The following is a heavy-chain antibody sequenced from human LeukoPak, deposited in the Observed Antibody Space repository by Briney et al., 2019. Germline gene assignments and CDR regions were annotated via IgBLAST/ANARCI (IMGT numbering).Heavy chain of an antibody. J-gene: IGHJ4*02. D-gene: IGHD6-6*01. V-gene: IGHV1-8*01. CDR1: GYTFTSYD. Sequence: ASVKVSCKASGYTFTSYDINWVRQATGRGLEWMGWMNPNSGNTGYAQEFQGRVTMTRNTSISTAYMELSSLRSEDTAVYYCARAGYSSSSPFDYWGQGTLVTVSS. CDR3: ARAGYSSSSPFDY. CDR2: MNPNSGNT.